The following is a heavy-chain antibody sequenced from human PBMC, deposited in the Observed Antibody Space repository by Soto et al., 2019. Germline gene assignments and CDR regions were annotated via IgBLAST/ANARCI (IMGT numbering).Heavy chain of an antibody. Sequence: SETLSLTCAFSGGSIRGTTYSWSWIRQPPGKGLEWIGYIYDSGNTYYNPSLKSQFSISVDRSKNQFSLKLSSVTAADTAVYYCARGQGAAAGHSNFDYWGQGALVTVS. V-gene: IGHV4-30-2*01. J-gene: IGHJ4*02. CDR2: IYDSGNT. CDR1: GGSIRGTTYS. CDR3: ARGQGAAAGHSNFDY. D-gene: IGHD6-13*01.